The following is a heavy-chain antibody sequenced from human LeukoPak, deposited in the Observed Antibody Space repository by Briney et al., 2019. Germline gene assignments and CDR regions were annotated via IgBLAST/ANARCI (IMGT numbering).Heavy chain of an antibody. D-gene: IGHD1-26*01. CDR3: ARDIGSRI. Sequence: SETLSLTCTVSGGSISSSSYYWGWIRQPPGKGLEWIGSIYYSGSTYYNPSLKSRVTISVDTSKNQFSLKLSSVTAADTAVFYCARDIGSRIWGKGTTVIVSS. CDR1: GGSISSSSYY. V-gene: IGHV4-39*07. CDR2: IYYSGST. J-gene: IGHJ6*04.